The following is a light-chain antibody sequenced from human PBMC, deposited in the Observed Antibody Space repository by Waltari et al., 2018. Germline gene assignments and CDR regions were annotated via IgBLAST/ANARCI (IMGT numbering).Light chain of an antibody. CDR3: QKYEALPAT. J-gene: IGKJ1*01. CDR2: GAS. Sequence: EIVLTQSPGTLSLSPGERATLSYRASQRVGRYLAWYQQKPGQAPRLLIYGASTRATGIPDRFSGSGSGTDFSLIISRLEPEDFAVYFCQKYEALPATFGQGTKVEIK. CDR1: QRVGRY. V-gene: IGKV3-20*01.